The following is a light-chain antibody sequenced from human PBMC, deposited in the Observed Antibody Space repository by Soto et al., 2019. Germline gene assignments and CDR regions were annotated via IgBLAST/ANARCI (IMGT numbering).Light chain of an antibody. J-gene: IGKJ1*01. CDR1: QDIRNN. CDR2: TAS. CDR3: QQNNAYPWT. Sequence: DIQMTQSPSSLSASVGDRVTITCRASQDIRNNLDWFQQRPGKVPKRLIYTASNLQSGVPSRFSGSGSGTEFTLTISSLQHEDFATYYCQQNNAYPWTFGQGTKVDIK. V-gene: IGKV1-17*01.